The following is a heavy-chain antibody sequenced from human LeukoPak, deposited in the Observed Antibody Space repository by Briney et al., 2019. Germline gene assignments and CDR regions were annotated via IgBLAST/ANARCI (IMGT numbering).Heavy chain of an antibody. CDR1: GFTFTTYA. CDR2: ISGNGGRT. D-gene: IGHD1-1*01. Sequence: PGGSLRLSCTASGFTFTTYAVSWVRQAPGKGLEWVSTISGNGGRTYYEDSVKGRFTISRDNSKNTLYLQVSSLRAEDTAMYYCANDGTGVHVWTPEAFDLWGPGTMVIVSS. CDR3: ANDGTGVHVWTPEAFDL. J-gene: IGHJ3*01. V-gene: IGHV3-23*01.